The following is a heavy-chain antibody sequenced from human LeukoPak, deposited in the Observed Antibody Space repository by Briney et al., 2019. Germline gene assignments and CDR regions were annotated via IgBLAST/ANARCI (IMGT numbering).Heavy chain of an antibody. Sequence: ASVKVSCKASGGTFSSYAISWVRQAPGQGLEWMGWISGYNGNTNYAQKFLGRVSMTADTATSTAYMELRSLTPDDTAMYYCARSGRGTYYYFDLWGQGTLVTVSS. CDR3: ARSGRGTYYYFDL. CDR1: GGTFSSYA. CDR2: ISGYNGNT. V-gene: IGHV1-18*01. J-gene: IGHJ4*02. D-gene: IGHD5-12*01.